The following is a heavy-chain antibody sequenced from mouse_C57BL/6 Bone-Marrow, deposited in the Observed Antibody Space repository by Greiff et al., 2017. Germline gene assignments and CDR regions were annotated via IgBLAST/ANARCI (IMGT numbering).Heavy chain of an antibody. V-gene: IGHV1-81*01. J-gene: IGHJ3*01. CDR2: ISPRSGNT. CDR1: GYTFTSYG. D-gene: IGHD2-4*01. CDR3: ARLGGLRRGD. Sequence: QVHVKQSGAELARPGASVKLSCKASGYTFTSYGISWVKQRTGQGLEWIGEISPRSGNTYYNEKFKGKATLTADKSSSTAYMELRSLTSEDSAVYFCARLGGLRRGDWGQGTLVTVSA.